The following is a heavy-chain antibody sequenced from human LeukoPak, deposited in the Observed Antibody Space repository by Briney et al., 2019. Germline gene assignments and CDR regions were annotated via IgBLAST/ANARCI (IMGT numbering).Heavy chain of an antibody. D-gene: IGHD2-2*01. CDR1: GFTFSSYG. J-gene: IGHJ3*02. CDR3: ARDIVVVPAASDAFDI. V-gene: IGHV3-33*01. CDR2: IWYDGSNK. Sequence: GRSLRLSCAASGFTFSSYGMHWARQAPGKGLEWVAVIWYDGSNKYYADSVKGRFTISRDNSKNTLYLQMNSLRAEDTAVYYCARDIVVVPAASDAFDIWGQGTMVTVSS.